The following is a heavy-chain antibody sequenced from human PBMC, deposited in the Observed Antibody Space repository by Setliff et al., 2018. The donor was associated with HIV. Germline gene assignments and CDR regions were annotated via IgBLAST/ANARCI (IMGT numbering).Heavy chain of an antibody. CDR2: VYHSGTT. CDR3: ARRLWRVGGFDI. Sequence: SETLSLTCNVSGYSTSSGFFWGWIRQPPGKGLEWIGSVYHSGTTAYNPSLKRRLTVSMDTSANNFSLKLESVTAADTAVYFCARRLWRVGGFDIWGQGTMVTVSS. CDR1: GYSTSSGFF. D-gene: IGHD3-10*01. V-gene: IGHV4-38-2*02. J-gene: IGHJ3*02.